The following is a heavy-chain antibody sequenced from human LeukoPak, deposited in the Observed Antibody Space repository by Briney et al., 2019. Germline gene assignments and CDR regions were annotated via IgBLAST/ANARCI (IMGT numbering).Heavy chain of an antibody. J-gene: IGHJ4*02. V-gene: IGHV3-23*01. CDR2: TSGSGGRT. D-gene: IGHD4-17*01. CDR3: AKERQTGDYFTSDY. Sequence: GASLRLSCVASGFTFSSYAINWVRQAPGKGLEWVSGTSGSGGRTYYAGSVKGRFTISRDNSENTLYLQMNSLTVDDTAVYFCAKERQTGDYFTSDYWGQGTLVTVSS. CDR1: GFTFSSYA.